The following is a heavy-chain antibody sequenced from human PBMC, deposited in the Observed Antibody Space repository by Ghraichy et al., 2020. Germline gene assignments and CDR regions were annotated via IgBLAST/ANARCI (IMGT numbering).Heavy chain of an antibody. Sequence: GGSLRLSCAASGFTFYSYAMSWVRQAPGKGLEWVSGIRRSGTSTYYADSVKGRFTISRDNSKSTLNLQMNSLRAEDTAVYYCAKDRREGGATPSEFDIWGQGTMVTVSS. CDR1: GFTFYSYA. CDR3: AKDRREGGATPSEFDI. J-gene: IGHJ3*02. CDR2: IRRSGTST. V-gene: IGHV3-23*01. D-gene: IGHD1-26*01.